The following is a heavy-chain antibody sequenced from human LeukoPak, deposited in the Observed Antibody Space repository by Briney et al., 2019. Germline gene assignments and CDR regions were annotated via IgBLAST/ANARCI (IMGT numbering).Heavy chain of an antibody. D-gene: IGHD6-13*01. J-gene: IGHJ6*03. CDR1: GGSLSGYY. CDR3: ARGLPSSYYYYYYMDV. CDR2: INHSGST. Sequence: PSETLSLTCAAYGGSLSGYYWSWIRQPPGKGLEWIGEINHSGSTNYNPSLKSRVTISVDTSKNQFSLKLSSVTAADTAVYYCARGLPSSYYYYYYMDVWGKGTTVTVSS. V-gene: IGHV4-34*01.